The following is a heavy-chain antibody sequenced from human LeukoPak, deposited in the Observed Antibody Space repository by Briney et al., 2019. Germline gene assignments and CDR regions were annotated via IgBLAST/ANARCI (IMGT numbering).Heavy chain of an antibody. D-gene: IGHD3-22*01. J-gene: IGHJ4*02. CDR2: IWYDGSNK. V-gene: IGHV3-33*01. CDR3: ARDQSSSGSFDY. Sequence: SGRSLRLSCAVSGFTFSTYGMHWVRQAPGKGLEWVAVIWYDGSNKYYADSVKGRFTISRDNSKNTLYLQMNSLRAEDTAVYYCARDQSSSGSFDYWGQGTLVTVSS. CDR1: GFTFSTYG.